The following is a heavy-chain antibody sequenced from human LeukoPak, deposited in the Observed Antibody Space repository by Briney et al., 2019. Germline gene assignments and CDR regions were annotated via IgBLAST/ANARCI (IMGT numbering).Heavy chain of an antibody. D-gene: IGHD6-13*01. CDR3: ARGVTGYSSSWYWDVGFDY. CDR1: GFTFSSYS. Sequence: PGGSLRLSCAASGFTFSSYSMNWVRQAPGKGLEWVSSISSSSSYIYYADSVKGRFTISRDNAKNSLYLQMNSLRAEDTAVYYCARGVTGYSSSWYWDVGFDYWGQGALVTVPS. V-gene: IGHV3-21*01. CDR2: ISSSSSYI. J-gene: IGHJ4*02.